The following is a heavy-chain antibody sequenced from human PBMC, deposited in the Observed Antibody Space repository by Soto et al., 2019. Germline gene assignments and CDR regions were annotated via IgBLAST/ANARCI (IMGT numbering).Heavy chain of an antibody. D-gene: IGHD6-19*01. CDR1: GYTFTSYY. CDR2: INPSGGST. J-gene: IGHJ4*02. CDR3: ARDYQAVSGLNLIGY. V-gene: IGHV1-46*01. Sequence: ASVKVSCKASGYTFTSYYMHWVRQAPGQGLEWMGIINPSGGSTSHAQKFQGRVTMTRDTSTSTVYMELSSLRSEDTAVYYCARDYQAVSGLNLIGYWGQGTLVTVSS.